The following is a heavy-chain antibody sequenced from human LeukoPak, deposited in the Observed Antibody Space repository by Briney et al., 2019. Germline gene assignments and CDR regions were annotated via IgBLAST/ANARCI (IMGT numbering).Heavy chain of an antibody. J-gene: IGHJ6*02. CDR3: ARDQTVTTDYYYYYGMDV. CDR2: IYSGGST. Sequence: GGSLRLSCAASGFTVSSNCMSWVRQAPGKGLEWVSVIYSGGSTYSADSVKGRFTISRDNSKNTLYLQMNSLRAEDTAVYYCARDQTVTTDYYYYYGMDVWGQGTTVTVSS. V-gene: IGHV3-53*01. D-gene: IGHD4-17*01. CDR1: GFTVSSNC.